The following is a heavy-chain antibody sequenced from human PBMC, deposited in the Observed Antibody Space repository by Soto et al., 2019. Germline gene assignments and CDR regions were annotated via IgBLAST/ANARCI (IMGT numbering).Heavy chain of an antibody. D-gene: IGHD2-8*01. J-gene: IGHJ4*02. CDR2: IYYSGST. V-gene: IGHV4-59*12. Sequence: PSETLSLTCTVAGGSISSYYWSWIRQPPGKGLEWIGYIYYSGSTNYNPSLKSRVTISVDTSKNQFSLKLSSVTAADTAVYYCARSRGYCTNGVCYGSQPTARYYFDYWGQGTLVTVSS. CDR1: GGSISSYY. CDR3: ARSRGYCTNGVCYGSQPTARYYFDY.